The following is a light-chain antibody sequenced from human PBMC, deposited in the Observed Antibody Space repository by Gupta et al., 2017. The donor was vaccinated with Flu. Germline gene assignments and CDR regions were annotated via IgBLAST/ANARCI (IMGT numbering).Light chain of an antibody. J-gene: IGLJ1*01. CDR2: YFS. CDR1: SSNIGSYT. V-gene: IGLV1-44*01. CDR3: AVWDDSLSGHYV. Sequence: QSALTQPPSASGTPGQRVTLSCYGSSSNIGSYTVDWYQQLPGTAPKLLIYYFSQRPSGVPDRFSGSKSGTSASLAISGLQSEDEADYYCAVWDDSLSGHYVFGSGTKVTVL.